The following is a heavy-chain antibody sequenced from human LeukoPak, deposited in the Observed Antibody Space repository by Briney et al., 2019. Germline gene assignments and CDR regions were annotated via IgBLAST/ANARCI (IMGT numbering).Heavy chain of an antibody. CDR3: ARGGRDFWSGYLDWFDP. V-gene: IGHV4-30-2*01. CDR1: GGSISSGGYS. J-gene: IGHJ5*02. Sequence: PSETLSLTCAVSGGSISSGGYSWSWIRQPPGKGLEWIGYIYHSGSTYYNPSLKSRVTISVDRSKNQFSLKLSSVTAADTAVCYCARGGRDFWSGYLDWFDPWGQGTLVTVSS. CDR2: IYHSGST. D-gene: IGHD3-3*01.